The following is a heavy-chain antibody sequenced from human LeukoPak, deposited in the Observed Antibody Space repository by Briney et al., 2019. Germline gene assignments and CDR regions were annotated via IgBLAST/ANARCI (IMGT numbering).Heavy chain of an antibody. D-gene: IGHD3-9*01. Sequence: GESLKISCKGSGYSFTSYWIGWVRQMPGKGLEWMGIIDPGDSDTRYSPSFQGQVTISADKSISTAYLQWSSLKASDTAMYYCARMTYYDILTGYSGFDYWGQGTLVTVYS. CDR3: ARMTYYDILTGYSGFDY. J-gene: IGHJ4*02. CDR1: GYSFTSYW. CDR2: IDPGDSDT. V-gene: IGHV5-51*01.